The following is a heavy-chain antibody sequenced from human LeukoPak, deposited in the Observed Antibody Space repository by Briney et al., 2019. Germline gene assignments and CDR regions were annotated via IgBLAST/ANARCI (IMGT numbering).Heavy chain of an antibody. Sequence: PGGSLRLSCVASGFTFSSTTMAWVRQAPGKGLEWVSTIYDDNTYYADSVKGRFAISTDNSKNTLYLQMNSLRVEDTAVYFCAARKVRGVWFYLDYWGQGTLVTVSS. CDR2: IYDDNT. CDR3: AARKVRGVWFYLDY. D-gene: IGHD3-10*01. J-gene: IGHJ4*02. V-gene: IGHV3-23*01. CDR1: GFTFSSTT.